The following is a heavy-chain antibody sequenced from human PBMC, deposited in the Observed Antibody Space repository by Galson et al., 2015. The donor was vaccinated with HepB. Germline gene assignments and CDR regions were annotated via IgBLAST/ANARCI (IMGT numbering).Heavy chain of an antibody. V-gene: IGHV3-33*01. J-gene: IGHJ4*02. Sequence: SLRLSCAASGFIFSRHGIHWVRQAPGKGLECVAMIWHDGSNQLYADSVKGRFTISRDNSKNTMYLQLNSLRAEDTAVYYCVRASPMAKVTFDLWGRGTLVTVSS. CDR2: IWHDGSNQ. D-gene: IGHD5-18*01. CDR1: GFIFSRHG. CDR3: VRASPMAKVTFDL.